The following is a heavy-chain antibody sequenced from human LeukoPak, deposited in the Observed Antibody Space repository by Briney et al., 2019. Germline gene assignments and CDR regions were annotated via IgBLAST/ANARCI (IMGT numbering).Heavy chain of an antibody. D-gene: IGHD5-12*01. Sequence: GRSLRLSCAASGFTFNDYAMHWVRQAPGKGLEWVSGISWNSGSVAYADSVKGRFTISRDNAENSLYLQMNSLRAADTALYYCAKDMGDIVATTSFDYWGQGTLVTVSS. J-gene: IGHJ4*02. CDR2: ISWNSGSV. V-gene: IGHV3-9*01. CDR3: AKDMGDIVATTSFDY. CDR1: GFTFNDYA.